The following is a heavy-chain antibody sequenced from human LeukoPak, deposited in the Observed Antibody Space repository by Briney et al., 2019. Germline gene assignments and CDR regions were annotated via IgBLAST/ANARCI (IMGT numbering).Heavy chain of an antibody. CDR1: GGSISSYY. J-gene: IGHJ6*03. D-gene: IGHD6-13*01. CDR2: IYSSGST. V-gene: IGHV4-4*07. CDR3: ARGYSSSWPSRDYYSYYMDV. Sequence: SETLSLTCTVSGGSISSYYWSWIRQPAGKGLEWIGRIYSSGSTNYNPSLKSRVTISVDKSKNQFSLKLSSVTAADTAVYYCARGYSSSWPSRDYYSYYMDVWGKGTTVTVSS.